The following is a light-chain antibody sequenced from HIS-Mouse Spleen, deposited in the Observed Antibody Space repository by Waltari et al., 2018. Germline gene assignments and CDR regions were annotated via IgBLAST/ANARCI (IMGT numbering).Light chain of an antibody. Sequence: QSALTQPASVSGSPGQSITISCTGTSSDVGSYNLVSWYQQHPGKTPKIMIYEGSKRPSGVSNRFPRSKSSNKDSMTISGLQAEDEADYYCCSYAGSSTLVFGGGTKLTVL. V-gene: IGLV2-23*01. J-gene: IGLJ2*01. CDR2: EGS. CDR1: SSDVGSYNL. CDR3: CSYAGSSTLV.